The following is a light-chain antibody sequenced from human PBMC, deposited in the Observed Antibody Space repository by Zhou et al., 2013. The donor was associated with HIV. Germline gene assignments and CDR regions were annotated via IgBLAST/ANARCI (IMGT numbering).Light chain of an antibody. Sequence: DIQMTQSPSSLSASVGDRVTITCRASQGISNSLAWYQQKPGKAPNLLLYGASRLESGVPPRFSGSGSGTDYTLTISSLQPEDFATYYCQQYYSTPAFGGGPRWRSN. CDR2: GAS. CDR3: QQYYSTPA. J-gene: IGKJ4*01. CDR1: QGISNS. V-gene: IGKV1-NL1*01.